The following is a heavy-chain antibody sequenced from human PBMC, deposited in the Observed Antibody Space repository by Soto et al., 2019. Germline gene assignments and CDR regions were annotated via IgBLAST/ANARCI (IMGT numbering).Heavy chain of an antibody. Sequence: LVMMSHPCTVADGYISSYYWSRIRQPPGKGLEWIGYIYYSGSTNYNPSLKSRVTISVDTSKNQFSLKLSSVTAADTAVYYCARSTGYSSILFDPWGQGTLVTVSS. CDR2: IYYSGST. D-gene: IGHD6-19*01. CDR1: DGYISSYY. CDR3: ARSTGYSSILFDP. V-gene: IGHV4-59*08. J-gene: IGHJ5*02.